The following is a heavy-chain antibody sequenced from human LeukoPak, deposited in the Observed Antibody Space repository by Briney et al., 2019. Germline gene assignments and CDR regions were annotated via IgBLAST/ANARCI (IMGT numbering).Heavy chain of an antibody. V-gene: IGHV4-59*01. D-gene: IGHD6-19*01. Sequence: PAETLSLTCTVSGGSISSYYWSRIRQPPGKGLEWIGYIYYNGSTKYNPALKSRVTISVDTSKHQFSLKLRSVTAADTAVYYCARLPLAVAGTRYYYYYYMDVWGKGTTVTVSS. CDR3: ARLPLAVAGTRYYYYYYMDV. J-gene: IGHJ6*03. CDR1: GGSISSYY. CDR2: IYYNGST.